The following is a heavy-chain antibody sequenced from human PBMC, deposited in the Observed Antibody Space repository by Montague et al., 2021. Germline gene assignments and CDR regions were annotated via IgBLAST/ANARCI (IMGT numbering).Heavy chain of an antibody. CDR3: ARVFTWPPNGLFDP. J-gene: IGHJ5*02. CDR1: GGSLSSGNHW. Sequence: SETLSLTCTVSGGSLSSGNHWWSWIRQPPGERLEWIGYIYYSGSTVYSPSFSTRVTPSVDTSKNHFSLRLRSVTAADTAVYYCARVFTWPPNGLFDPWGHGTLVTVSS. D-gene: IGHD3-16*01. CDR2: IYYSGST. V-gene: IGHV4-61*03.